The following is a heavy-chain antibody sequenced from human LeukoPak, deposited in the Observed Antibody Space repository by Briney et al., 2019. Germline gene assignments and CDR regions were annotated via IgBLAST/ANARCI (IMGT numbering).Heavy chain of an antibody. D-gene: IGHD1-26*01. CDR1: GFTFSDYY. J-gene: IGHJ3*02. Sequence: NTGGSLRLSCAASGFTFSDYYMSWIRQAPGKGLEWVSYISSSGSTIYYADSVKGRFTISRDNAKNSLYLQMNSLRAEDTAVYYCAKDMGGTPGDDAFDIWGQGTMVTVSS. CDR3: AKDMGGTPGDDAFDI. V-gene: IGHV3-11*01. CDR2: ISSSGSTI.